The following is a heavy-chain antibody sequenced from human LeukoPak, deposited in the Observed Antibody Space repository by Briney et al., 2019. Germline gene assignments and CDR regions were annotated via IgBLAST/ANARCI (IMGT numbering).Heavy chain of an antibody. CDR3: ARAMYSSSRTFDY. Sequence: PGGSLRLSCAASGFTLSSNYMRWGRQAPGEGLEWVSVIYSGGSTYYADSVKGRFTISRDNSKNTLYLQMNSLRAEDTAVYYCARAMYSSSRTFDYWGQGTLVTVSS. J-gene: IGHJ4*02. V-gene: IGHV3-66*02. CDR1: GFTLSSNY. CDR2: IYSGGST. D-gene: IGHD6-13*01.